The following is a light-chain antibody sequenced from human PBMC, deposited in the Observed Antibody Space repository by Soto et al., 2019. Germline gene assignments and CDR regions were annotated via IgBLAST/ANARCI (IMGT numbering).Light chain of an antibody. CDR2: GNS. Sequence: QAVVTQPPSVSGAPGPRVTISCTGSSSNIGAGYDLHWYQQLPGTAPKLLIYGNSNRPSGVPDRFSGSMSGTSASLAITGLQAEDEADYYCQSYDSSLSGPVVFGGGTKLTVL. J-gene: IGLJ2*01. CDR1: SSNIGAGYD. V-gene: IGLV1-40*01. CDR3: QSYDSSLSGPVV.